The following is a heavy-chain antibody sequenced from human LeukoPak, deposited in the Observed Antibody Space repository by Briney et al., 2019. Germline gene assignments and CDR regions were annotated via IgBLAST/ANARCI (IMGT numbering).Heavy chain of an antibody. Sequence: GGFLRLSCLTSGFTFRVYGLGWVRQAPGMGLEWVSFIRSRIYGGAPEYAASVRGRFSVSRDDSESIAYLQMNNLKSEDTAVYYCARGQTVSGAKYYFDFWSPGTLVTVSS. CDR2: IRSRIYGGAP. J-gene: IGHJ4*02. D-gene: IGHD3-10*01. CDR3: ARGQTVSGAKYYFDF. CDR1: GFTFRVYG. V-gene: IGHV3-49*04.